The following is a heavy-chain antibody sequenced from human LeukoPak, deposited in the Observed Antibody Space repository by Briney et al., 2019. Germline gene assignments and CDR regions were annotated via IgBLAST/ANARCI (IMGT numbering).Heavy chain of an antibody. J-gene: IGHJ4*02. V-gene: IGHV1-2*06. D-gene: IGHD3-10*01. CDR1: GYTFTGYY. Sequence: ASVKVSCKASGYTFTGYYMHWVRQAPGQGLEWMGRINPNRGGTNYAQKFQGRVTMTRDTSISTAYMELSRLRSDDTAVYYCARDRGITLVRGPLDYWGQGTLVTVSS. CDR2: INPNRGGT. CDR3: ARDRGITLVRGPLDY.